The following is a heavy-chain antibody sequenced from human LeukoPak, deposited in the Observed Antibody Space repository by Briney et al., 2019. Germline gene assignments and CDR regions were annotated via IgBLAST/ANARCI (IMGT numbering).Heavy chain of an antibody. Sequence: SETLSLTCTVSGDSISYYYWSWIRQPPGKGLEWIGYIHYSESTNYDPSLKSRVTISVDTSKNQFSLKLSSVTAADTAVYYCARGRDEYVLLHGSGSHPQIPDYWGQGTLVTVSS. CDR2: IHYSEST. D-gene: IGHD3-10*01. V-gene: IGHV4-59*01. CDR3: ARGRDEYVLLHGSGSHPQIPDY. CDR1: GDSISYYY. J-gene: IGHJ4*02.